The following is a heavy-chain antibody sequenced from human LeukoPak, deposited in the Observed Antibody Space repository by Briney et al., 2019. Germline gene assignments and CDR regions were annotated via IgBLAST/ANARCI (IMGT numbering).Heavy chain of an antibody. CDR3: ARDDLAYCGGDCYAALDY. CDR1: GYSISSGYY. V-gene: IGHV4-38-2*02. Sequence: SETLSLTCTLSGYSISSGYYWGWIRQPPGKGVEWIGSIYHSGSTYYNPSLKSRVTISVDTSKNQFSLKLSSVTAADTAVYYCARDDLAYCGGDCYAALDYWGQGTLVTLSS. D-gene: IGHD2-21*01. J-gene: IGHJ4*02. CDR2: IYHSGST.